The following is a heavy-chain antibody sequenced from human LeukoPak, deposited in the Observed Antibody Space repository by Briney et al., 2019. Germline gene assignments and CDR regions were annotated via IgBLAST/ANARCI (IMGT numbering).Heavy chain of an antibody. Sequence: GASVKVSCKASGYTFTGYHMHWVRQAPGQGLEWMGRISPNGGDTNYAQKFQGRVTMTRDTPISTAYMELSRLRSDDTAVYYCARDYCSSTSCLFDYWGQGTLVTVSS. J-gene: IGHJ4*02. CDR1: GYTFTGYH. V-gene: IGHV1-2*06. CDR3: ARDYCSSTSCLFDY. D-gene: IGHD2-2*01. CDR2: ISPNGGDT.